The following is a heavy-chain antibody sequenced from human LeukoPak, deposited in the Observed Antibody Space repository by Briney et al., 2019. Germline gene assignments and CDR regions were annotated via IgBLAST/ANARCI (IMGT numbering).Heavy chain of an antibody. V-gene: IGHV4-38-2*01. CDR3: ARHDFYSNYPHNWFDP. CDR1: AYSISSGYY. CDR2: FYHSGST. J-gene: IGHJ5*02. Sequence: SETLSLTCAVSAYSISSGYYWGWIRQPPGKGLEWIGSFYHSGSTYYNPSLKSRVTISVDTSKNQFSLKLSSVTAADTAVYYCARHDFYSNYPHNWFDPWGQGTLSPSPQ. D-gene: IGHD4-11*01.